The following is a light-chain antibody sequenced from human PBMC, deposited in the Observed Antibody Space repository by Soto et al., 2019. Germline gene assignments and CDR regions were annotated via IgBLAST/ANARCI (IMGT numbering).Light chain of an antibody. V-gene: IGKV3-11*01. Sequence: EILLTQSPATLSLSPGERATLSCRASQSVSSYLAWYQQKPGQAPRLLIYDVSHRATGIPARFSGSGSGTDFTLTISSLEPEDFAVYYCQQRSNWLITFGQGTRLE. CDR1: QSVSSY. CDR2: DVS. CDR3: QQRSNWLIT. J-gene: IGKJ5*01.